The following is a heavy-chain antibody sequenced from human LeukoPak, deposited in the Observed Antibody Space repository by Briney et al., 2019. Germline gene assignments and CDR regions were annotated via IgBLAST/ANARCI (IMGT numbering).Heavy chain of an antibody. CDR2: IYYSGST. CDR3: ARGTTYYHDSSGYR. D-gene: IGHD3-22*01. Sequence: PSETLSLTCTVSGGSISSGGYYWSWIRQHPGKGLEWIGYIYYSGSTYYNPSLKSRVTISVDTSKNQFSLKLSSVTAADTAVYYCARGTTYYHDSSGYRWGQGTLVTVSS. CDR1: GGSISSGGYY. V-gene: IGHV4-31*03. J-gene: IGHJ4*02.